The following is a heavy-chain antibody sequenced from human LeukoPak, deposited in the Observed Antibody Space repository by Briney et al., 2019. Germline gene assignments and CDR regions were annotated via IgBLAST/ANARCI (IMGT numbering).Heavy chain of an antibody. Sequence: GGSLRLSCAASGFTFSSYTMNWVRQAPGKGLECASYISSSSSTIYYADSVKGRFTISRDNAKNSLYLQMNSLRAEDTAVYYCARGGTARPLDYWGQGTLVTVSS. J-gene: IGHJ4*02. CDR3: ARGGTARPLDY. D-gene: IGHD6-6*01. CDR1: GFTFSSYT. V-gene: IGHV3-48*01. CDR2: ISSSSSTI.